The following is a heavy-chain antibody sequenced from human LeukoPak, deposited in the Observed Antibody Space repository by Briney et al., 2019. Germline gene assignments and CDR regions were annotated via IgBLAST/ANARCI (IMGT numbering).Heavy chain of an antibody. J-gene: IGHJ3*02. V-gene: IGHV1-2*02. CDR3: ARDGGYDYVWGSYPIDAFDI. CDR1: GYMLTTYG. CDR2: INPNSGGT. D-gene: IGHD3-16*01. Sequence: ASVKVSCKASGYMLTTYGISWVRQAPGQGLEWMGWINPNSGGTNYAQKFQGRVTMTRDTSISTAYMELSRLRSDDTAVYYCARDGGYDYVWGSYPIDAFDIWGQGTMVTVSS.